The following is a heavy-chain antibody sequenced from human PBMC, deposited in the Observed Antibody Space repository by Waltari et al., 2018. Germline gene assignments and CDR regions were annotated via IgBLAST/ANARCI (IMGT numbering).Heavy chain of an antibody. V-gene: IGHV4-61*01. CDR3: ARITIFGVVIPSYYYGMDV. J-gene: IGHJ6*02. CDR1: GGSVSSGSYY. D-gene: IGHD3-3*01. Sequence: QVQLQESGPGLVKPSETLSLTCTVSGGSVSSGSYYWSWIRQPPGKGLEWIGYSYYSGSTNYNPALKSRVTISVDTSKNQFSLKLSSVTAADTAVYYCARITIFGVVIPSYYYGMDVWGQGTTVTVSS. CDR2: SYYSGST.